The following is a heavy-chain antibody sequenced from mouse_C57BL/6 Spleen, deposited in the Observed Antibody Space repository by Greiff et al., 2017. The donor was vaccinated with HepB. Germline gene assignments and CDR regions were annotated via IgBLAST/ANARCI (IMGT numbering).Heavy chain of an antibody. Sequence: QVQLQQSGAELVKPGASVKISCKASGYAFSSYWMNWVKQRPGKGLEWIGQIYPGDGDTNYNGKFKGKATLTADKSSSTAYMQLSSLTSEDSAVYFCARFHDYVPYFDYWGQGTTLTVSS. D-gene: IGHD2-4*01. CDR2: IYPGDGDT. J-gene: IGHJ2*01. CDR1: GYAFSSYW. V-gene: IGHV1-80*01. CDR3: ARFHDYVPYFDY.